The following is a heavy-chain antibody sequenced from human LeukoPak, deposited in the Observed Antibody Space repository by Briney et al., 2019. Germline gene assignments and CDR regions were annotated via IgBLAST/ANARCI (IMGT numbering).Heavy chain of an antibody. CDR2: INHSGST. V-gene: IGHV4-34*01. Sequence: PSETLSLTCAVSGGSFSGDYWSWIRQPPGKGLEWVGEINHSGSTNYNPSLKSRVTISVDTSKNQFSMKLSSVTAAHTAVYYCAREGCFYRPLDYSGQGTLVTVSP. J-gene: IGHJ4*02. CDR1: GGSFSGDY. CDR3: AREGCFYRPLDY. D-gene: IGHD3-3*01.